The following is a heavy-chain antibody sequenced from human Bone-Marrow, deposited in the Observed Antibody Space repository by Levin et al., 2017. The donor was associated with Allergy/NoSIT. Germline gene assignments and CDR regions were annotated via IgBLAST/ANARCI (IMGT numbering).Heavy chain of an antibody. CDR1: GFIFSDYS. CDR2: INGNSNNI. Sequence: GESLKISCAVSGFIFSDYSINWVRQAPGKGLEWLSYINGNSNNIDYADSVKGRFTISRDNAKNSLFLQMNSLRVEDTAIYYCARDLDWAFDHWGQGTLVTVSS. V-gene: IGHV3-48*01. CDR3: ARDLDWAFDH. J-gene: IGHJ4*02. D-gene: IGHD3/OR15-3a*01.